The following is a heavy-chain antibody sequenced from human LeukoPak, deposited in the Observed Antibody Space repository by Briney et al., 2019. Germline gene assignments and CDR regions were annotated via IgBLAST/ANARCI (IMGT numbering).Heavy chain of an antibody. CDR2: IFHSGTT. CDR3: ARYRRPGIVVVPAAMEEYFQH. J-gene: IGHJ1*01. D-gene: IGHD2-2*01. Sequence: SETLSLTCTVSGGATSSSSYFWGWIRQSPGEGLEWIGYIFHSGTTYYNPSLKSRVTISLDTSKNQFSLKLSSVTAADTAVYYCARYRRPGIVVVPAAMEEYFQHWGQGTLVTVSS. CDR1: GGATSSSSYF. V-gene: IGHV4-39*07.